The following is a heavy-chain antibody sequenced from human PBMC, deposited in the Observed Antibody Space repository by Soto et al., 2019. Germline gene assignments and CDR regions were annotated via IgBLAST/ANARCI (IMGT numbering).Heavy chain of an antibody. CDR1: GDSISSGDYY. D-gene: IGHD6-6*01. J-gene: IGHJ4*02. CDR3: ARDFKRYSSSPGTLEY. CDR2: IYYSGTT. V-gene: IGHV4-30-4*01. Sequence: QVQLQESGPGLVQPSQTLSLTCTVSGDSISSGDYYWSWVRQSPGKGLEWIGCIYYSGTTYYNPSLETRFTTSVDTSKNQFSLMLSSVTAADTAMYFCARDFKRYSSSPGTLEYWGQGTLVTVSS.